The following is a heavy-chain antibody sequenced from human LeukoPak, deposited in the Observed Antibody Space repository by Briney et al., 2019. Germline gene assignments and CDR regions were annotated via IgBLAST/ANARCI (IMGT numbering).Heavy chain of an antibody. Sequence: GGSLRLSCAASGFTFSSYAMHWVRQAPGKGLEWVAVISYDGSNKYYADSVKGRFTISRDNPKNTLYLQMNSLRAEDTAVYYCAKVVNGGNVDDAFDIWGQGTMVTVSS. J-gene: IGHJ3*02. CDR2: ISYDGSNK. CDR3: AKVVNGGNVDDAFDI. CDR1: GFTFSSYA. D-gene: IGHD4-23*01. V-gene: IGHV3-30-3*01.